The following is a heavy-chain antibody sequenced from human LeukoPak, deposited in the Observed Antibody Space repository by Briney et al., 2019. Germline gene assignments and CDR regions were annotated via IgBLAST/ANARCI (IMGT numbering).Heavy chain of an antibody. CDR3: ARMNGIAARPDYFDY. CDR1: GYTFTGYY. D-gene: IGHD6-6*01. Sequence: GASVKVSCKASGYTFTGYYMHWVRQAPGQRLEWMGWINPNSGGTNYAQKFQGRVTMTRDTSISTAYVELSRLRSDDTAVYYCARMNGIAARPDYFDYWGQGTLVTVSS. J-gene: IGHJ4*02. V-gene: IGHV1-2*02. CDR2: INPNSGGT.